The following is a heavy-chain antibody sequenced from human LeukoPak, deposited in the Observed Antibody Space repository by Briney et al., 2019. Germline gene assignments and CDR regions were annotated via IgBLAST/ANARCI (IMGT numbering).Heavy chain of an antibody. V-gene: IGHV3-30*18. D-gene: IGHD6-13*01. J-gene: IGHJ4*02. CDR3: AKEGQTPYSSKFSFDY. CDR2: ISSGGTTT. Sequence: PGGSLRLSCAASGVTSSSHGMHWVRQAPGKGLEWVAVISSGGTTTYYADSVKGRFIISRDNSKNTLYLQMNSLRIEDTAVYYCAKEGQTPYSSKFSFDYWGQGTLVTVSS. CDR1: GVTSSSHG.